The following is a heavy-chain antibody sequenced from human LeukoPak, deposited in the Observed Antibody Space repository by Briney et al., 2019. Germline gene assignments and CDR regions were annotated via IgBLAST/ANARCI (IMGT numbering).Heavy chain of an antibody. CDR3: RSGRGARDAFDI. Sequence: GESLRLSCAASGFPFSSYWMSWVRQAPGKGLGWVANIKQDGGEIFYVDSVKGRFTTSRDNAKNSLYLQMNSLRAEDTAVYYCRSGRGARDAFDIWGQGTMVTVSS. J-gene: IGHJ3*02. CDR2: IKQDGGEI. D-gene: IGHD1-26*01. V-gene: IGHV3-7*03. CDR1: GFPFSSYW.